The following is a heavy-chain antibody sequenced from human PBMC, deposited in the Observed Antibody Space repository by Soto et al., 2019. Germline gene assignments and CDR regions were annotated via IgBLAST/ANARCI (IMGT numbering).Heavy chain of an antibody. V-gene: IGHV4-31*03. CDR1: GGSISSGGYY. CDR2: IYYSGNT. J-gene: IGHJ4*02. Sequence: SETLSLTSTVSGGSISSGGYYWSWIRQHPGKGLEWIGYIYYSGNTYYNPSLKSRVTISVDTSKNQFSLKLSSVTAADTAVYYCARGPGSGWYDYWGQGTLVTVSS. D-gene: IGHD6-19*01. CDR3: ARGPGSGWYDY.